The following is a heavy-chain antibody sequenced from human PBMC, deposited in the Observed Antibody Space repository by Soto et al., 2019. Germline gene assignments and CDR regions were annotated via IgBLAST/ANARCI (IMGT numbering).Heavy chain of an antibody. CDR3: ARGYYDFWSGYYGP. J-gene: IGHJ5*02. V-gene: IGHV4-59*01. Sequence: SETLSLTCTVSGGSISSYYWSWIRQPPGKGLEWIGYIYYSGSTNYNPSLKSRVTISVDTSKNQFSLKLSSVTAADTAVYYCARGYYDFWSGYYGPWGRGTLVTVSS. CDR1: GGSISSYY. CDR2: IYYSGST. D-gene: IGHD3-3*01.